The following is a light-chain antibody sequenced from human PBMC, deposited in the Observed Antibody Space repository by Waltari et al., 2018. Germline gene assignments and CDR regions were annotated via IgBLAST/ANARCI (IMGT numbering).Light chain of an antibody. CDR2: DVT. J-gene: IGLJ1*01. CDR1: SGDVGAYDS. V-gene: IGLV2-11*01. CDR3: CSYAGSYTYV. Sequence: QSALTQPRSVSGSPGQSVTVSCSGTSGDVGAYDSVSWYQQYPGKAPNVVIYDVTKRPSGIPDRFSGSKSGNTASLTISGLQADDEADYYCCSYAGSYTYVFGSGTKVTVL.